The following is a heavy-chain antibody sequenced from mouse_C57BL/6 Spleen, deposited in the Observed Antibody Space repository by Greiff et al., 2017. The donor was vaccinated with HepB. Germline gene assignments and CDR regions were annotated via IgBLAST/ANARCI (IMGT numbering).Heavy chain of an antibody. D-gene: IGHD2-4*01. CDR3: ARSGDYDAFAY. V-gene: IGHV1-4*01. J-gene: IGHJ3*01. CDR1: GYTFTSYT. CDR2: INPSSGYT. Sequence: VKVVESGAELARPGASVKMSCKASGYTFTSYTMHWVKQRPGQGLEWIGYINPSSGYTKYNQKFKDKATLTADKSSSTAYMQLSSLTSEDSAVYYCARSGDYDAFAYWGQGTLVTVSA.